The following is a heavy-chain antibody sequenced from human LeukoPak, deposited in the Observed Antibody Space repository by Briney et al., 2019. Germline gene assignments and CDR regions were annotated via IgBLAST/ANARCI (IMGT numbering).Heavy chain of an antibody. V-gene: IGHV3-48*04. CDR3: ARDTARVTHSRRDGYNYDPFDY. J-gene: IGHJ4*02. Sequence: GGSLRLSCAASGFTFSSYSMNWVRQAPGKGLEWVSYISSSSSTTYYADSVKGRFTISRDNAKNSLYLQMNSLRAEDTAVYYCARDTARVTHSRRDGYNYDPFDYWGQGTLVTVSS. D-gene: IGHD5-24*01. CDR1: GFTFSSYS. CDR2: ISSSSSTT.